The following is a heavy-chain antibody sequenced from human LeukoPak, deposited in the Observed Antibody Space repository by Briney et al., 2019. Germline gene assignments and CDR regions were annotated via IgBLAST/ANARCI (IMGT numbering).Heavy chain of an antibody. CDR2: INSGGNT. CDR1: GFTFSSYA. V-gene: IGHV3-23*01. CDR3: SKDPPISAAGRRYSDR. Sequence: GGSLRLSCAASGFTFSSYAMSWARQAPGKGLEWVSAINSGGNTYYADSVKGRFTIPRDNAKNTPFLQMNGLRVEDTAVYYCSKDPPISAAGRRYSDRWGQGTLVTVSS. J-gene: IGHJ4*02. D-gene: IGHD6-13*01.